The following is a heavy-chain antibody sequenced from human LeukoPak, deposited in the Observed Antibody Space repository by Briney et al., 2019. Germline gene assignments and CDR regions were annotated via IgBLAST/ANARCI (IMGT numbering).Heavy chain of an antibody. D-gene: IGHD3-3*01. CDR3: AKDRDKFWSGSQV. CDR2: ISYDGSNK. Sequence: GKSLRLSCAASGFTFSSYGMHWVRQAPGEGLEWVAVISYDGSNKYYADSVKGRFTISRDNSKSTLYLQMNSLRTEDTAVYYCAKDRDKFWSGSQVWGQGTLVTVSS. J-gene: IGHJ4*02. V-gene: IGHV3-30*18. CDR1: GFTFSSYG.